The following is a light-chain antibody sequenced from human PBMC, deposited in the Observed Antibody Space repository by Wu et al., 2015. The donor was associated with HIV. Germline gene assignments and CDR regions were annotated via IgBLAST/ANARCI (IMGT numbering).Light chain of an antibody. CDR3: QQASSFPRTYS. CDR1: QDISNY. CDR2: AAS. Sequence: DIQMTQSPSSLSASVGDRVTITCQASQDISNYLNWYQQKPGKAPKLLIYAASSLQSGVPSRFSGSGSGTDFTLTISSLQPEDFATYYCQQASSFPRTYSFGQGTKLEIK. J-gene: IGKJ2*03. V-gene: IGKV1-12*01.